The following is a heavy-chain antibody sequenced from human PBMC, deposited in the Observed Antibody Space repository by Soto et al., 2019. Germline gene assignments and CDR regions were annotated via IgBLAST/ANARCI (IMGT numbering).Heavy chain of an antibody. CDR3: ARGDPQWLVPDY. J-gene: IGHJ4*02. V-gene: IGHV1-69*13. Sequence: EASVKVSCKASGGTFSSYAISWVRQAPGQGLEWMGGIIPIFGTANYAQKFQGRVTITANESTSTAYMELSSLRSEDTAVYYCARGDPQWLVPDYWGQGTLVTVSS. D-gene: IGHD6-19*01. CDR2: IIPIFGTA. CDR1: GGTFSSYA.